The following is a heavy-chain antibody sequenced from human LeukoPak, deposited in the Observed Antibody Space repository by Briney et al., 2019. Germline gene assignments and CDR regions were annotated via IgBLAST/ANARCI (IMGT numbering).Heavy chain of an antibody. Sequence: LRLSCAASGFTFSSYEMNWVRQAPGKGLEWIGTIYYSGSTYYTPSLKSRVTISVDTSKNQFSLKLSSVTAADTAVYYCARHKGSDTAMAMYYFDYWGQGTLVTVSS. J-gene: IGHJ4*02. CDR2: IYYSGST. CDR1: GFTFSSYE. D-gene: IGHD5-18*01. V-gene: IGHV4-39*01. CDR3: ARHKGSDTAMAMYYFDY.